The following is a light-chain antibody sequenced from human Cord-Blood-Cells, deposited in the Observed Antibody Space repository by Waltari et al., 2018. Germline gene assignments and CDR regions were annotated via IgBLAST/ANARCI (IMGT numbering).Light chain of an antibody. CDR2: EVS. CDR3: CSYAGSSTVV. J-gene: IGLJ2*01. Sequence: QSALTQPASVSGSPGQSITISCTGPSGDVGTYSLVSWYQQHPGKAPKLMIYEVSKRPSGVSNRFSGSKSGNTASLTISGLQAEDEADYYCCSYAGSSTVVFGGGTKLTVL. CDR1: SGDVGTYSL. V-gene: IGLV2-23*02.